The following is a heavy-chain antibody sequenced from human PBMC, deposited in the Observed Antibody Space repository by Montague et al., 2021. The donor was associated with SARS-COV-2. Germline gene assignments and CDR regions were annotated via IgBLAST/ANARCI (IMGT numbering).Heavy chain of an antibody. J-gene: IGHJ5*02. CDR3: ARLRRGTYYVSFDP. V-gene: IGHV4-59*12. D-gene: IGHD1-26*01. CDR2: IYYSATT. Sequence: SETLSLTCTVSGGSITNYYWTWIRQPPGRGLEWIGYIYYSATTNYNPSLKSRVTMSIDTSKNQFSLSLTSVTAADSAAYYCARLRRGTYYVSFDPWGQGTLVSVSS. CDR1: GGSITNYY.